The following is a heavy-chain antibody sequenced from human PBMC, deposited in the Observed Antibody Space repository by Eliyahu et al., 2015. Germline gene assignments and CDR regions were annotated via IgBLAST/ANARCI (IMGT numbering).Heavy chain of an antibody. D-gene: IGHD3-3*01. CDR1: GYTFSSYD. CDR3: VRERVDPDPHCCWFES. CDR2: VNPKSGNT. Sequence: QVQLVQSGAEVKKPGASVKVSCKASGYTFSSYDINWVRQATGQGLEWMGWVNPKSGNTGYAEKFQGRVTMTRSTSTSTAYIELSSLTYEDTAVYYCVRERVDPDPHCCWFESWGQGTQVTVSS. V-gene: IGHV1-8*01. J-gene: IGHJ5*01.